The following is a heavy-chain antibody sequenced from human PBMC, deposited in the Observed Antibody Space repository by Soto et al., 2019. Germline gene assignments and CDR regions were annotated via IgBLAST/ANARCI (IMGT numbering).Heavy chain of an antibody. Sequence: ASVKVSCKVSAYTLTELSMHWVRQAPGKGLEWMGGFDPEDGETIYAQKFQGRVTMTEDTSTDTAYMELSSLRSEDTAVYYCATDRILELRGDTSFDYWGQGTLVTVSS. D-gene: IGHD1-7*01. CDR1: AYTLTELS. J-gene: IGHJ4*02. V-gene: IGHV1-24*01. CDR3: ATDRILELRGDTSFDY. CDR2: FDPEDGET.